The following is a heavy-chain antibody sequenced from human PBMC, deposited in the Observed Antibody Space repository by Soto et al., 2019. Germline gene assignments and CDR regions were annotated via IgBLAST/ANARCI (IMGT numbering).Heavy chain of an antibody. D-gene: IGHD2-8*01. J-gene: IGHJ4*02. Sequence: GEAQKISCKGSVYTFTNYWIGWVRQMPGKGLEWMGIIYPGDSDTRYSPSFQGQVTISADKSTSTAYMELSRLRSEDTSVYFCARDNGRVGDYFDYWGEGTLVSVSS. CDR1: VYTFTNYW. V-gene: IGHV5-51*01. CDR3: ARDNGRVGDYFDY. CDR2: IYPGDSDT.